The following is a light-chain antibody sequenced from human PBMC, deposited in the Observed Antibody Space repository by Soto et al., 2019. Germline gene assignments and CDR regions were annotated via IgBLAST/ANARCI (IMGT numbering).Light chain of an antibody. Sequence: IVSTQSPGTLYLSPGERDTLSCRASQSVSSSYLAWYQQNPGEPPGPVIYAASIRATGIPDRFSGSRSGKDFTLTISRLEPEDFAVYYWQQYGSSPITFGQGTRLEIK. CDR3: QQYGSSPIT. V-gene: IGKV3-20*01. J-gene: IGKJ5*01. CDR1: QSVSSSY. CDR2: AAS.